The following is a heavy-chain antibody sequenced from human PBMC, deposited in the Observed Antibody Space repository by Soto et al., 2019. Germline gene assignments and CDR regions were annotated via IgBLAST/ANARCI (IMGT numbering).Heavy chain of an antibody. CDR3: ARLDSSSFDY. Sequence: ETLSLPCTVSGGSISSSSYYWGWIRQPPGKGLEWIGSIYYSGSTYYNPSLKSRVTISVDTSKNQFSLKLSSVTAADTAVYYCARLDSSSFDYWGQGTLVTVSS. CDR2: IYYSGST. V-gene: IGHV4-39*01. D-gene: IGHD6-13*01. CDR1: GGSISSSSYY. J-gene: IGHJ4*02.